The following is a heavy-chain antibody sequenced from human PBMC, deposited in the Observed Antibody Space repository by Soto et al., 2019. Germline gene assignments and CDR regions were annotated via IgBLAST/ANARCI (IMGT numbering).Heavy chain of an antibody. CDR1: GGTFSSYA. V-gene: IGHV1-69*13. CDR2: IIPIFGTA. Sequence: GASLKVSCKASGGTFSSYAISWVRQAPGQGLEWMGGIIPIFGTANYAQKFQGRVTITADESTSTAYMELSSLRSEDTAVYYCARDLYEERLGVYGMDVWGQGTTFTVSS. J-gene: IGHJ6*02. CDR3: ARDLYEERLGVYGMDV. D-gene: IGHD1-1*01.